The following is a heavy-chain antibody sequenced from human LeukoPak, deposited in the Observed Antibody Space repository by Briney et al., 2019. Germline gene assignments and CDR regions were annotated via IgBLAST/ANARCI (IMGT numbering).Heavy chain of an antibody. CDR2: INPSGSST. CDR3: ARAADSSGYYYYYYYMDV. Sequence: ASVKVSCKASGYTFTSYYMHWVRQAPGQGLEWMGLINPSGSSTSYAQKFQGRLSLTRDMSTSTAYMELRSLRSDDTAVYYCARAADSSGYYYYYYYMDVWGKGTTVTVSS. J-gene: IGHJ6*03. D-gene: IGHD3-22*01. V-gene: IGHV1-46*01. CDR1: GYTFTSYY.